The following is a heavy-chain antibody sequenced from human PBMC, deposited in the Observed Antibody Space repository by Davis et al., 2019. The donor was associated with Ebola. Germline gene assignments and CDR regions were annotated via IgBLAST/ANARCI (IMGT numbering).Heavy chain of an antibody. D-gene: IGHD2-2*01. J-gene: IGHJ5*02. V-gene: IGHV1-3*01. CDR2: INAGNGNT. CDR3: ARDIGYCSSTSCYSGWFDP. CDR1: GYTFTSYA. Sequence: ASVKVSCKASGYTFTSYAMHWVRQAPGQRLEWMGWINAGNGNTKYSQKFQGRVTITRDTSASTAYMELSSLRSEDTAVYYCARDIGYCSSTSCYSGWFDPWGQGTLVTVSS.